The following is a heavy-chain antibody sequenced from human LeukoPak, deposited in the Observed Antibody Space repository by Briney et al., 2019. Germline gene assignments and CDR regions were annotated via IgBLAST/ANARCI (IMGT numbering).Heavy chain of an antibody. V-gene: IGHV2-5*02. CDR2: IYWDDDK. D-gene: IGHD3-10*01. Sequence: KVSGPTLVNPTQTLTLTCTFSGFSLSTSGVGVGWIRQPPGKALEWLAVIYWDDDKRYSPSLKSRLTITKDTSKNQVVLTMTNMDPVDTATYYCAHIAIRFGELFQTPDYWGQGTLVTVSS. J-gene: IGHJ4*02. CDR1: GFSLSTSGVG. CDR3: AHIAIRFGELFQTPDY.